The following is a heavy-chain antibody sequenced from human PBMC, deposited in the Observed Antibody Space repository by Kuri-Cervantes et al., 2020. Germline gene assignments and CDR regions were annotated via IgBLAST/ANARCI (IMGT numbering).Heavy chain of an antibody. CDR2: ISYDGSNK. D-gene: IGHD1-26*01. V-gene: IGHV3-30*03. J-gene: IGHJ4*02. CDR3: ARDRRSSSGSYAAY. CDR1: GFTFGTYA. Sequence: GGSLRLSCAASGFTFGTYAMNWVRQAPEKGLEWVAVISYDGSNKYYADSVKGRFTISRDNSKNTLYLQMNSLRAGDTAVYYCARDRRSSSGSYAAYWGRGTLVTVSS.